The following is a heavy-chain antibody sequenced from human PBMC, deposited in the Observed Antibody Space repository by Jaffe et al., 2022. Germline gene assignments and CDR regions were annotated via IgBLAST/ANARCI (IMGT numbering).Heavy chain of an antibody. CDR3: ARGSRSGYYLAYSMKYYFDY. Sequence: QVQLQQWGAGLLKPSETLSLTCAVYGGSFSGYYWSWIRQPPGKGLEWIGEINHSGSTNYNPSLKSRVTISVDTSKNQFSLKLSSVTAADTAVYYCARGSRSGYYLAYSMKYYFDYWGQGTLVTVSS. CDR1: GGSFSGYY. D-gene: IGHD3-22*01. J-gene: IGHJ4*02. V-gene: IGHV4-34*01. CDR2: INHSGST.